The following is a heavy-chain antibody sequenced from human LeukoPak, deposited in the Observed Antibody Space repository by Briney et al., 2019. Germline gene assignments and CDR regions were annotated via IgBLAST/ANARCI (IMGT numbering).Heavy chain of an antibody. D-gene: IGHD2-21*01. Sequence: SETLSLTCSVSGDSISSGSYYWDWIRQPPGKGLEWIGSIFYSGSTYYSPSLKSRVTMSLESSKNQFSLRLTSVTAADTAVFYCARQIAVVEPTDPNWFDSWGQGTLVTVSS. CDR3: ARQIAVVEPTDPNWFDS. CDR1: GDSISSGSYY. V-gene: IGHV4-39*07. CDR2: IFYSGST. J-gene: IGHJ5*01.